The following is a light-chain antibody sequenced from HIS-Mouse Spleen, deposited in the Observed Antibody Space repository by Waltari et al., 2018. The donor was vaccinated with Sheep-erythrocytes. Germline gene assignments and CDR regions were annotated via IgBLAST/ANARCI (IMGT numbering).Light chain of an antibody. Sequence: QSVLTQPPSASGTPWQRVTISCSGSSSNIGRNTVNWYQQLPGTAPKLLISSNNQRHSGVPDRFSGSNSGTSASLAISGLQSEDEADYYCAAWDDSLNGVVFGGGTKLTVL. CDR2: SNN. CDR3: AAWDDSLNGVV. CDR1: SSNIGRNT. J-gene: IGLJ2*01. V-gene: IGLV1-44*01.